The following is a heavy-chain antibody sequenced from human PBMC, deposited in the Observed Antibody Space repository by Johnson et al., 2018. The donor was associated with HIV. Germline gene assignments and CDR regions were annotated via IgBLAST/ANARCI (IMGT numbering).Heavy chain of an antibody. V-gene: IGHV3-64*04. J-gene: IGHJ3*02. Sequence: QVQLVESGGGLVQPGRSLRLFSTASGCTFGDYAMSWVRQAPGKGLEYVSAISNNGGDTYYANSVEGRFTISRDNSKNTLYLQMNSLRAEDTAVYYCARGGDCSSTSCYVYAFDIWGQGTMVTVSS. D-gene: IGHD2-2*01. CDR1: GCTFGDYA. CDR2: ISNNGGDT. CDR3: ARGGDCSSTSCYVYAFDI.